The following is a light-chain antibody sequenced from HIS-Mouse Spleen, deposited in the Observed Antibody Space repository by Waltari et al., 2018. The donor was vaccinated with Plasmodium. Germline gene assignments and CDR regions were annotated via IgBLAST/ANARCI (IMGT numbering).Light chain of an antibody. CDR3: AAWDDSLSGRV. CDR1: SPHIGSNY. J-gene: IGLJ3*02. CDR2: RNN. V-gene: IGLV1-47*01. Sequence: QSVLTQPPSASGTPGQRVTISCSGSSPHIGSNYVYWYNQLPGTAPNLLIYRNNQRPSGVPDRFSGSKSGTSASLAISGLRSEDEADYYCAAWDDSLSGRVFGGGTKLTVL.